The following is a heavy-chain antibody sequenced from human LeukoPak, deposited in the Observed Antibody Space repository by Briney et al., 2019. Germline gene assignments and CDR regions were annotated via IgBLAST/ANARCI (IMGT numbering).Heavy chain of an antibody. J-gene: IGHJ6*02. CDR2: ISSNGGST. V-gene: IGHV3-64*01. CDR1: GFXFSSYA. D-gene: IGHD4-17*01. Sequence: GGSLRLSCAVSGFXFSSYAMHWVRKAPGKGLQHVSAISSNGGSTFYANSVKGRVTISRDNAKNTLYLQMGSLRPEDMAVYYCARAFYGDYYYYGMDIWGQGTTVTVSS. CDR3: ARAFYGDYYYYGMDI.